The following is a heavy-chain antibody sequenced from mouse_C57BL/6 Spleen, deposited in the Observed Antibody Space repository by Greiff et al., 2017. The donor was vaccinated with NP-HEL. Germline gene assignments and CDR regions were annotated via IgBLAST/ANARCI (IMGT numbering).Heavy chain of an antibody. CDR2: IDPSDSYT. J-gene: IGHJ3*01. Sequence: VQLQQPGAELVRPGTSVKLSCKASGYTFPSYWMHWVKQRPGQGLEWIGVIDPSDSYTNYNQKFKGKATLTVDTSSSTAYMQLSSLTSEDSAVYYCARPRVGFAYWGQGTLDTVSA. CDR1: GYTFPSYW. V-gene: IGHV1-59*01. CDR3: ARPRVGFAY.